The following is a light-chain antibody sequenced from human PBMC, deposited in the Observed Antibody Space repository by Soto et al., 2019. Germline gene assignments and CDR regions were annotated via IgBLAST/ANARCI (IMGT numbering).Light chain of an antibody. CDR2: GNN. Sequence: QAVVTQPPSASGTPGQRVTISCSGSSSNIGSNYVYWYQQLPGTAPKLLIYGNNQRPSGVPDRFSGSKSGTSASLAISGLRSEDEADYYCAAWDDSLSGHWVFGGGTKVTVL. V-gene: IGLV1-47*02. CDR3: AAWDDSLSGHWV. J-gene: IGLJ3*02. CDR1: SSNIGSNY.